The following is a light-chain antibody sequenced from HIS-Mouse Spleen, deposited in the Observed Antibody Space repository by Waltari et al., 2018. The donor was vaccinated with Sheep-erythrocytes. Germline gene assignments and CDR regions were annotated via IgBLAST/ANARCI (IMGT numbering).Light chain of an antibody. CDR1: KLGDKY. CDR3: QAWDSSTVV. J-gene: IGLJ2*01. V-gene: IGLV3-1*01. Sequence: SYELTQPPSVSVSPGQTASITCSGDKLGDKYACWYQQKPGQSPVLVIYQDRKRPSGILERFSGSNSGNTATLTISGTQAMDEADYYCQAWDSSTVVFGGGTKLTVL. CDR2: QDR.